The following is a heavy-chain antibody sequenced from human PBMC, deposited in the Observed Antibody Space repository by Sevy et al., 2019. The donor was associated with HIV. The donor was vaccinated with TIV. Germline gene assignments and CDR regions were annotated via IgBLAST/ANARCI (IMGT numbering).Heavy chain of an antibody. CDR1: GFTFNNFP. V-gene: IGHV3-30-3*01. CDR3: VRERARSITFDI. Sequence: GGSPRLSCEASGFTFNNFPIHWVRQAPGKGLEWVAVVSFDGGSKYYADSVKGRFTVSRDNSKNTVYLQLNSLRAEDTAVYYCVRERARSITFDIWGQGTLVTVSS. J-gene: IGHJ3*02. CDR2: VSFDGGSK. D-gene: IGHD3-16*01.